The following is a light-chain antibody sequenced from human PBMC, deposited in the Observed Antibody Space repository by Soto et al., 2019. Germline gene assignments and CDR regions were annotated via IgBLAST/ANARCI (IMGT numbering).Light chain of an antibody. V-gene: IGKV3-20*01. Sequence: EIVLTQSPGTLSLSPGERATLSCRASQSVTSYLAWYQQKPGQAPRLLIYASSTRATGIPDRFRGGGSGTDFTLTISSLEPEDFAVYCCQQDSTSQTFGQWTMLEI. J-gene: IGKJ1*01. CDR3: QQDSTSQT. CDR1: QSVTSY. CDR2: ASS.